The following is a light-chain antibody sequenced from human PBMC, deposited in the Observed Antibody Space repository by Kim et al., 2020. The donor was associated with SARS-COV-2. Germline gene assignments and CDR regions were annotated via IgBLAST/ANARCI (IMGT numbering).Light chain of an antibody. CDR3: QQSHSMPIT. Sequence: DIQMTQSPSSLSASVGDRVTITCRASHGISQYLNWYKQKPGTAPQLLIYGASRLQSGVPSRFRGSGSGTDFTLTISSLEPGDIATYFCQQSHSMPITAGQGTRLEIK. CDR2: GAS. J-gene: IGKJ5*01. CDR1: HGISQY. V-gene: IGKV1-39*01.